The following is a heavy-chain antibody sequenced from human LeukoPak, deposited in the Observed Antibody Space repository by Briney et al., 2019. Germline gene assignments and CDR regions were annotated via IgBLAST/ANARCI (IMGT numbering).Heavy chain of an antibody. CDR2: IYTSGST. V-gene: IGHV4-61*02. D-gene: IGHD1-26*01. J-gene: IGHJ4*02. CDR1: GGSISSGSYY. CDR3: ARSIVGATRTYYFDY. Sequence: SETLSLTCTVSGGSISSGSYYWSWIRQPAGKGLEWIGRIYTSGSTNYNPSLKSRVTISVDTSKNQFSLKLSSVTAADTAVYYCARSIVGATRTYYFDYWGQGTLVTVSS.